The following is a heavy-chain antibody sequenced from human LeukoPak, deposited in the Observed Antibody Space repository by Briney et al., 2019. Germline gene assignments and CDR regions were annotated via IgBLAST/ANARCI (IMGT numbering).Heavy chain of an antibody. Sequence: GGSLRLSCEASGFSISDYYMSWIRQAPGEGLDWVAYISHTGASEFHADPAKGRFAISRDKAQNSVYLQMNSLRVEDTALYFCVRGVETTLSLDLWGQGSLVTVPS. V-gene: IGHV3-11*01. D-gene: IGHD1-1*01. J-gene: IGHJ5*02. CDR2: ISHTGASE. CDR3: VRGVETTLSLDL. CDR1: GFSISDYY.